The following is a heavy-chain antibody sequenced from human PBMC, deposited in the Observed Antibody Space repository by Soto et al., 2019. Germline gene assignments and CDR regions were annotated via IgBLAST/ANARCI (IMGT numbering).Heavy chain of an antibody. CDR3: AKWAYGDYPGWADS. D-gene: IGHD4-17*01. V-gene: IGHV3-23*01. CDR1: GFTFSNYA. Sequence: GGSLRLSCVVSGFTFSNYAMSWVRQAPGKGLEWVSVISGSGSSTHYADSLRGRFTTSRDNSEKTMYLQMNGLRAEDTAVYYCAKWAYGDYPGWADSWRQGTLVTVSS. CDR2: ISGSGSST. J-gene: IGHJ4*02.